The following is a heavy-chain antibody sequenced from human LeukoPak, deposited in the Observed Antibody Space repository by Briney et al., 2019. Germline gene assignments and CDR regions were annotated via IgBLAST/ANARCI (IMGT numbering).Heavy chain of an antibody. Sequence: KSGGSLRLSCAASAFTFSSYSMNWVRQAPGKGLEWVSSISSSGSYIYYADSVKGRFTISRDNARKSLYLQMNSLRAEDTAVYYCARGPSGYHNTGGQGTLVTVSS. D-gene: IGHD5-12*01. CDR2: ISSSGSYI. CDR1: AFTFSSYS. V-gene: IGHV3-21*01. J-gene: IGHJ4*02. CDR3: ARGPSGYHNT.